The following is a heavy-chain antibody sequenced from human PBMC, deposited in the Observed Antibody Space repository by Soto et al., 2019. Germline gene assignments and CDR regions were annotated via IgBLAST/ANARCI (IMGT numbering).Heavy chain of an antibody. CDR3: ASVTNIISRYSYRFDP. D-gene: IGHD3-9*01. V-gene: IGHV4-30-4*01. Sequence: SETLSLTCTVSCGTISRGDYHLSWLRQPPGKGLEWIGNIHNSGNIYYNPSLKSRLSISVDTSKNQFSLKLSSVTAADTAVYFCASVTNIISRYSYRFDPWGQGTLVTVSS. J-gene: IGHJ5*02. CDR1: CGTISRGDYH. CDR2: IHNSGNI.